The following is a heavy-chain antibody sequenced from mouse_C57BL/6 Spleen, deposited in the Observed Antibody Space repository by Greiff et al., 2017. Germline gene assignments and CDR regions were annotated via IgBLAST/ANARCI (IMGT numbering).Heavy chain of an antibody. V-gene: IGHV2-5*01. Sequence: QVQLKESGPGLVQPSQSLSITCTVSGFSLTSYGVHWVRQSPGKGLEWLGVIWRGGSTDYNAAIMSRLSITKDNSKSQVFFKMNSLQADDTAIYYCAKKYYGSSYGWYFDVWGTGTTVTVSS. D-gene: IGHD1-1*01. CDR3: AKKYYGSSYGWYFDV. J-gene: IGHJ1*03. CDR1: GFSLTSYG. CDR2: IWRGGST.